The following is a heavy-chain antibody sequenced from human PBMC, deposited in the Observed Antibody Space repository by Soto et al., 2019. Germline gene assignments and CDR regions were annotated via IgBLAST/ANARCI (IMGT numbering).Heavy chain of an antibody. CDR2: IFYSDSP. D-gene: IGHD6-6*01. V-gene: IGHV4-30-2*01. J-gene: IGHJ5*02. Sequence: QMQLQESGSGLVKPSETLSLTCTVSRGSISTDGYSWSWIRQPPGKGLEWIGYIFYSDSPSYNPSLKSRATISINTSNNQFSLNLTSVTAADTAVYFCAGSSSAATSWFDPWGQGKLVTVSS. CDR1: RGSISTDGYS. CDR3: AGSSSAATSWFDP.